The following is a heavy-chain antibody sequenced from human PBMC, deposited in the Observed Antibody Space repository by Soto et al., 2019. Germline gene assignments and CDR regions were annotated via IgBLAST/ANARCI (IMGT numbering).Heavy chain of an antibody. CDR3: AREGASSYASRHFDN. CDR1: GGSMFSYY. D-gene: IGHD3-16*01. J-gene: IGHJ4*02. Sequence: QVQLQESGPGLVKASETLSLTCTVSGGSMFSYYWSWIRQPAGKGLEWIARIYGSGCTNYNPSLKSRVTMSLDTSKNKFSLRLTSVTAADTAVYYCAREGASSYASRHFDNWGPGTLVTVSS. CDR2: IYGSGCT. V-gene: IGHV4-4*07.